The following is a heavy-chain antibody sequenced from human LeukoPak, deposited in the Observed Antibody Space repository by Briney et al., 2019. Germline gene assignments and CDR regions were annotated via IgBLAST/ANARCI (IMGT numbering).Heavy chain of an antibody. CDR1: GGSFSGYY. CDR3: ARVVSGYYFDY. J-gene: IGHJ4*02. Sequence: SETLSLTCAVYGGSFSGYYWSWIRQPPGKGLEWIGEINHSRSTNYNPSLKSRVTISVDTSKNQFSLKLSSVTAADTAVYYCARVVSGYYFDYWGQGTLVTVSS. D-gene: IGHD3-10*01. CDR2: INHSRST. V-gene: IGHV4-34*01.